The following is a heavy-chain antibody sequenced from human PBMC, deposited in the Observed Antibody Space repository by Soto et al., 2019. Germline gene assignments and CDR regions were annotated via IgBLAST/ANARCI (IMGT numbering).Heavy chain of an antibody. CDR2: ISYDGNNK. D-gene: IGHD2-15*01. CDR1: GFTFSNYG. V-gene: IGHV3-30*18. J-gene: IGHJ4*02. CDR3: AKDRRPHEYCSGGSCYNGFAH. Sequence: QVQLVESGGGVVQPGRSLRLSCAASGFTFSNYGMHWVRQAPGKGLEWVAVISYDGNNKYYADSVKGRFTISRDKSKNRLYLQMNSLRTEDTAVYYCAKDRRPHEYCSGGSCYNGFAHWGQGTLVTVSS.